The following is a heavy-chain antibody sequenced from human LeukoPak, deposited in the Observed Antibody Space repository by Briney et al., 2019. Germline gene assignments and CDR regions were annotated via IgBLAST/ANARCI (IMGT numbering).Heavy chain of an antibody. CDR1: GFTVSSNY. J-gene: IGHJ5*02. CDR2: INHSGST. Sequence: GSLRLSCAASGFTVSSNYMSWIRQPPGKGLEWIGEINHSGSTNYNPSLKSRVTISVDTSKNQFSLKLSSVTAADTAVYYCASGPIVVVPAAIRATFDPWGQGTLVTVSS. CDR3: ASGPIVVVPAAIRATFDP. V-gene: IGHV4-34*01. D-gene: IGHD2-2*02.